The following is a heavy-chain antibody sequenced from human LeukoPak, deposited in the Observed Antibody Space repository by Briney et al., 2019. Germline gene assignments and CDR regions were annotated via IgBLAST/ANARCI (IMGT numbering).Heavy chain of an antibody. CDR3: ARDGVAVAGTED. V-gene: IGHV1-69*13. CDR2: IIPIFGTA. Sequence: SVKVSCKASGGTFSSHAISWVRQAPGQGLEWMGGIIPIFGTANYAQKFQGRVTITADESTSTAYMELSSLRSEDTAVYYCARDGVAVAGTEDWGQGTLVTVSS. CDR1: GGTFSSHA. J-gene: IGHJ4*02. D-gene: IGHD6-19*01.